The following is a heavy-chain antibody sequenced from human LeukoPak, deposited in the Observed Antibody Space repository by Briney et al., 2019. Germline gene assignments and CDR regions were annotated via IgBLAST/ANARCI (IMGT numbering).Heavy chain of an antibody. CDR1: GFTFDDYG. CDR3: AREAYRIQPWSPQGFDY. Sequence: GGSLRLSCAASGFTFDDYGMSWVRHAPGKGLEWVSGINWNGGSTGYADSLKGRFTISRDNAKNSLYLQMNSLRAEDTALYYCAREAYRIQPWSPQGFDYSGQGTLVTVSS. D-gene: IGHD5-18*01. CDR2: INWNGGST. J-gene: IGHJ4*02. V-gene: IGHV3-20*04.